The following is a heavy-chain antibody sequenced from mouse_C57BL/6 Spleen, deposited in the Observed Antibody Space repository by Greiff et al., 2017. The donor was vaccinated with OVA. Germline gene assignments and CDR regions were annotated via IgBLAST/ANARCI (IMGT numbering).Heavy chain of an antibody. CDR1: GFTFSSYG. Sequence: EVQVVESGGDLVKPGGSLKLSCAASGFTFSSYGMSWVRQTPDKRLEWVATISSGGSYTYYPDSVKGRFTISRDNAKNTLYLQMSSLKSEDTAMYYCARQGDFITTVVADYWGQGTTLTVSS. CDR3: ARQGDFITTVVADY. V-gene: IGHV5-6*01. CDR2: ISSGGSYT. D-gene: IGHD1-1*01. J-gene: IGHJ2*01.